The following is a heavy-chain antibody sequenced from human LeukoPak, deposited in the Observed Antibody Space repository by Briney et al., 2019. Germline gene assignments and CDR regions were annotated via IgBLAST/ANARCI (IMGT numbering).Heavy chain of an antibody. J-gene: IGHJ4*02. CDR1: GFTFSSYS. V-gene: IGHV3-21*01. CDR2: ISSSSSYI. CDR3: ARDQGAITMIVVAEGYYFDY. D-gene: IGHD3-22*01. Sequence: GGSLRLSCAASGFTFSSYSMNWVRQAPGKGLEWVSSISSSSSYIYYADSVKGRFTISRDNAKNSLYLQMNSLRAEDTAVYYCARDQGAITMIVVAEGYYFDYWGQGTLVTVSS.